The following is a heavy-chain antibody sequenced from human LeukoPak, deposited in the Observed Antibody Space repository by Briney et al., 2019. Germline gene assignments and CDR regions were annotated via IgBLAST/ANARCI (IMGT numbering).Heavy chain of an antibody. V-gene: IGHV3-30*18. D-gene: IGHD3-22*01. CDR1: GFTFSSYG. J-gene: IGHJ4*02. CDR3: AKDSTTRSYYYDSSGYYDY. CDR2: ISYDGSNK. Sequence: GRSLRLSCAASGFTFSSYGMHWVRQAPGKGLEWVGVISYDGSNKYYADSVKGRFTISKDNSKNTLYLQMNSLRAEDTAVYYCAKDSTTRSYYYDSSGYYDYWGQGTLVTVSS.